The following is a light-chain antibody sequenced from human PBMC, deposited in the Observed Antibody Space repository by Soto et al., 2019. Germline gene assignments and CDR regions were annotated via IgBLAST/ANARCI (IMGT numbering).Light chain of an antibody. Sequence: DIQMTQSPSSLSASVGDRVTITCRASQSINSNLTWYQQKPGEAPKLLIYDASALPRGVPSRFSGSGSGTKFTLTIASLQPDDFATYYCQQYETFSGTFGPGTKVDIK. CDR1: QSINSN. CDR3: QQYETFSGT. CDR2: DAS. J-gene: IGKJ1*01. V-gene: IGKV1-5*01.